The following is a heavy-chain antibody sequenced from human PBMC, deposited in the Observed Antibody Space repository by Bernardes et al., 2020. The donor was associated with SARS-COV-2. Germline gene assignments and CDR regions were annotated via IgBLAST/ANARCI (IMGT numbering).Heavy chain of an antibody. CDR2: IWHDGSRE. D-gene: IGHD4-17*01. CDR3: ATEDGEWLES. V-gene: IGHV3-33*01. J-gene: IGHJ5*01. CDR1: GFTFRDST. Sequence: GGSLLLSCAASGFTFRDSTMHWVRQAPGKGLEWVAVIWHDGSREYYVDSVKGRFAISRDNSNNTLYLQMNNLRVEDTALYRCATEDGEWLESWGQGTLVTVSS.